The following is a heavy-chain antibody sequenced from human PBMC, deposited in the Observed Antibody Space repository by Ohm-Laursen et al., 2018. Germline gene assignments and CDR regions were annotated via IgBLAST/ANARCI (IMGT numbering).Heavy chain of an antibody. D-gene: IGHD3-3*01. CDR2: IWYDGNNK. CDR3: ARDLSEIKYYDFWSGYSYGMDV. Sequence: SLRLSCTASGFTFSSYGMHWVRQAPGKGLEWVAVIWYDGNNKYYADSVKGRFTISRDNSKNTLYLQMNSLRAEDTAVYYCARDLSEIKYYDFWSGYSYGMDVWGQGTTVTVSS. CDR1: GFTFSSYG. V-gene: IGHV3-33*01. J-gene: IGHJ6*02.